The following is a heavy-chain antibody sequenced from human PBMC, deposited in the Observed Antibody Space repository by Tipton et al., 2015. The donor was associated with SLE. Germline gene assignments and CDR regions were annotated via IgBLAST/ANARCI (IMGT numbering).Heavy chain of an antibody. CDR3: AKADGYYDSSARDWFDP. V-gene: IGHV3-30*18. Sequence: RSLRLSCAASGFTFSSYGMHWVRQAPGKGLEWVAVISYDGSNKYYADSVKGRFTISRDNSKNTLYLQMNSLRAEDTAVYYCAKADGYYDSSARDWFDPWGQGTLVTVSS. CDR1: GFTFSSYG. D-gene: IGHD3-22*01. J-gene: IGHJ5*02. CDR2: ISYDGSNK.